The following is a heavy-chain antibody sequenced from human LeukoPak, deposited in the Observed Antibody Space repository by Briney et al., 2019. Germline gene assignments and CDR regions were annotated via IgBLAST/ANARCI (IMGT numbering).Heavy chain of an antibody. CDR2: IKEGGSEK. Sequence: GGSLRLSCAASGFMFSSYWMSWVRQAPGKGLEWVADIKEGGSEKSYVDSVKGRFTISRDNAKNSLYLQMNSLRSDDTAVYYCARLYSGYGNYYYYMDVWGKGTTVTVSS. CDR1: GFMFSSYW. CDR3: ARLYSGYGNYYYYMDV. J-gene: IGHJ6*03. D-gene: IGHD5-12*01. V-gene: IGHV3-7*03.